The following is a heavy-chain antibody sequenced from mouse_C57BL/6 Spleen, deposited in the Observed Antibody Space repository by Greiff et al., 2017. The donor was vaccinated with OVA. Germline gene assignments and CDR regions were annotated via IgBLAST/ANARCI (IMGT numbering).Heavy chain of an antibody. CDR1: GFNIKDYY. J-gene: IGHJ2*01. V-gene: IGHV14-1*01. CDR3: TTEDYGSSYGDY. CDR2: IDPEDGDT. Sequence: EVKLMESGAELVRPGASVKLSCTASGFNIKDYYMHWVKQRPEQGLEWIGRIDPEDGDTEYAPKFQGKATMTADTSSNTAYLQLSSLTSKDTAVYYCTTEDYGSSYGDYWGQGTTLTVSA. D-gene: IGHD1-1*01.